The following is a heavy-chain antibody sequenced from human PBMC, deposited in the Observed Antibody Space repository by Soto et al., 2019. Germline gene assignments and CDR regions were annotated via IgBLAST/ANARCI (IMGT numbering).Heavy chain of an antibody. CDR3: ARDGDADTDYYYYGMDV. Sequence: ASVKVSCKASGYTFTSYYMHWVRQAPGQGLEWMGIINPSGGSTSYAQKFQGRVTMTRDTSTSTVYMELSSLRSEDTAVYYCARDGDADTDYYYYGMDVWGQGTTVTAP. CDR2: INPSGGST. D-gene: IGHD7-27*01. J-gene: IGHJ6*02. CDR1: GYTFTSYY. V-gene: IGHV1-46*01.